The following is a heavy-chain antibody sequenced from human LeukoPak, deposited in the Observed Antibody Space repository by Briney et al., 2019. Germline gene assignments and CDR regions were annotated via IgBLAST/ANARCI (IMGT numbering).Heavy chain of an antibody. V-gene: IGHV4-39*07. CDR3: ARDPGGATTRDAFDI. Sequence: SETLSLACTVSGGSISSSSYYWGWIRQPPGKGLEWIGSIYYSGSTYYNPSLKSRVTISVDTSKNQFSLKLSSVTAADTAVYYCARDPGGATTRDAFDIWGQGTMVTVSS. CDR1: GGSISSSSYY. J-gene: IGHJ3*02. CDR2: IYYSGST. D-gene: IGHD1-26*01.